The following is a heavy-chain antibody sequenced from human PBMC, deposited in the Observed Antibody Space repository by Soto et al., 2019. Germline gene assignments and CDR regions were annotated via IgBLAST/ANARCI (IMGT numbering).Heavy chain of an antibody. V-gene: IGHV3-23*01. D-gene: IGHD6-19*01. CDR1: GFTFSSYA. J-gene: IGHJ4*02. CDR3: AKVRYSSGWHFDY. CDR2: ISGSGGST. Sequence: GGSLRLSCVASGFTFSSYAMSWVRQAPGKGLEWVSAISGSGGSTYYADSVKGRFTISRDNSKNTLYLQMNSLRAEDTAVYYCAKVRYSSGWHFDYWGQGTLVTVSS.